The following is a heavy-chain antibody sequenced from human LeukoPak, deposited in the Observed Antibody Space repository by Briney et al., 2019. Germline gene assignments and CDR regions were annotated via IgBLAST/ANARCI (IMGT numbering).Heavy chain of an antibody. V-gene: IGHV4-59*01. Sequence: PSETLSLTCTVSGGSISTYYWSWIRQPPGKGLEWIGYIYYSGNTNYNPSLKSRVIISVDTSKSQFSLKLRSVTAADTAVYYCAREGTVTSGHYGMDVWGQGTTVTVSS. J-gene: IGHJ6*02. CDR2: IYYSGNT. D-gene: IGHD4-17*01. CDR1: GGSISTYY. CDR3: AREGTVTSGHYGMDV.